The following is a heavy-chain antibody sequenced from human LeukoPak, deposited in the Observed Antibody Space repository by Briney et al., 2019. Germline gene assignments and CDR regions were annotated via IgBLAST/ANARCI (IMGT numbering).Heavy chain of an antibody. Sequence: PGGSLRLSCAASGFTFSSYSMNWVRQAPGKGLEWVSYISSSSSTIYYADSVKGRFTISRDNAKNSLYLQMNSLRAEDTAVYYCAGDAFPYSSSSDYFDYWGQGTLVTVSS. CDR1: GFTFSSYS. D-gene: IGHD6-6*01. CDR3: AGDAFPYSSSSDYFDY. J-gene: IGHJ4*02. CDR2: ISSSSSTI. V-gene: IGHV3-48*01.